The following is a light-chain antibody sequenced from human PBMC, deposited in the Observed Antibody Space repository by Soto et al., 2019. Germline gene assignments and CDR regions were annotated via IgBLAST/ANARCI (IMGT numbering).Light chain of an antibody. CDR2: DNN. CDR1: SSNIGDNS. J-gene: IGLJ3*02. Sequence: QSVLPQPPSMSAAPGQMVAISCSGTSSNIGDNSVSWYQHFPGTAPKVLIYDNNRRPSGIPDRFSGSKSGTSATLTIIGLQTGDEADYYCATWDSALSAGVFGGGTQLTVL. CDR3: ATWDSALSAGV. V-gene: IGLV1-51*01.